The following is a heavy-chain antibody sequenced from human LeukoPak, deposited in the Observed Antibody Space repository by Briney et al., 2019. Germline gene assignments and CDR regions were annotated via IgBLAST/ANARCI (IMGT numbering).Heavy chain of an antibody. CDR1: GFTVSSNY. Sequence: PGGSLRLSCVASGFTVSSNYMSWVRQAPGKGLERVSLLYTDDTTYYADSVEGRFTISRDDSKNTIYLQMNSLRAEDTAVYYCARGGVNYWNPRYWGQGTLVTVSS. CDR2: LYTDDTT. J-gene: IGHJ4*02. V-gene: IGHV3-53*01. CDR3: ARGGVNYWNPRY. D-gene: IGHD1-1*01.